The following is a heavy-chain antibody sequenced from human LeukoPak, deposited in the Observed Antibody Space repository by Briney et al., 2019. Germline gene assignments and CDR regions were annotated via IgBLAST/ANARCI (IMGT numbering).Heavy chain of an antibody. CDR3: AKLRGEPDYYYYYYMDV. D-gene: IGHD1-26*01. V-gene: IGHV4-59*01. Sequence: PSETLSLTCTVSGGSISSYYWSWIRQPPGKGLEWIGYIYYSGSTNYNPSLKSRVTISVDTSKNQFSLKLSSVTAADTAVYYCAKLRGEPDYYYYYYMDVWGKRTTVTVSS. CDR2: IYYSGST. J-gene: IGHJ6*03. CDR1: GGSISSYY.